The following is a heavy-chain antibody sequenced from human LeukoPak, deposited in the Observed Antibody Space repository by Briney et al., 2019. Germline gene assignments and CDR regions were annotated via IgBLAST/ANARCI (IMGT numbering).Heavy chain of an antibody. CDR1: GITFSTYA. CDR2: ISNGGAGT. CDR3: AKDHGTNVYDPFDY. D-gene: IGHD2-8*01. Sequence: PGGSLRLSCAASGITFSTYAMTWVRQAPGKGLEWVSVISNGGAGTYYADSVKGRFTISRDNSKSTLYLQMSSLRAEDTAVYYCAKDHGTNVYDPFDYWGQGTLVTVSS. V-gene: IGHV3-23*01. J-gene: IGHJ4*02.